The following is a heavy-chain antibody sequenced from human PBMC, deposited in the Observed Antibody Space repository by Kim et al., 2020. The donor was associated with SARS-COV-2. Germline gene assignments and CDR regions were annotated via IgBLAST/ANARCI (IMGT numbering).Heavy chain of an antibody. CDR1: GFDVSASY. Sequence: GGSLRLSCAASGFDVSASYMTWVRQAPGKGLEWVSILYAGGVTLYSDSVRGRFTISRDKSTNTLYLQMNNLRADDTAFYYCARAVGSMDTTRDFWYFDVWGRGTLVTVSS. J-gene: IGHJ2*01. CDR2: LYAGGVT. D-gene: IGHD1-1*01. V-gene: IGHV3-66*01. CDR3: ARAVGSMDTTRDFWYFDV.